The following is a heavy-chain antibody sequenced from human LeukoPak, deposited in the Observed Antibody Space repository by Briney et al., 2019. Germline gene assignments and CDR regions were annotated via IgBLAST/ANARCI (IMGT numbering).Heavy chain of an antibody. J-gene: IGHJ5*02. D-gene: IGHD4-17*01. CDR2: IIPIFGTA. Sequence: ASVKVSCKASGGTFSSYAISWVRQAPGQGLEWMGGIIPIFGTANYAQKFQGRVTITTDESTSTAYMELSSLRSEDTAVYYCARSGYGDYVWFDPWGQGTLVTVSS. CDR1: GGTFSSYA. CDR3: ARSGYGDYVWFDP. V-gene: IGHV1-69*05.